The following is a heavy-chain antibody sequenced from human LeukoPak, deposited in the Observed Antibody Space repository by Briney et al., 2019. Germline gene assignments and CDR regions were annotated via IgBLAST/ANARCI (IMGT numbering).Heavy chain of an antibody. J-gene: IGHJ4*02. CDR2: IYYSGST. D-gene: IGHD3-16*01. Sequence: SETLSLTCTVSGGSISSSSYYWGWIRQPPGKGLEWIGSIYYSGSTYYNPSLKSRVTISVDTSKNQFSLKLSSVTAADTAVYYCARSMITFGGVDYWGQGTLATVSS. CDR3: ARSMITFGGVDY. CDR1: GGSISSSSYY. V-gene: IGHV4-39*07.